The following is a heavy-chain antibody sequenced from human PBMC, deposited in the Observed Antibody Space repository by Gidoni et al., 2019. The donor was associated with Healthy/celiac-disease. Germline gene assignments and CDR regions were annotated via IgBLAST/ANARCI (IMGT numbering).Heavy chain of an antibody. V-gene: IGHV4-4*02. Sequence: QVQLQESGPGLVKPSGTLSPTCAVAGGSISSSNWWSWVRQPPGKGLEWIGEIYHSGSTNYNPSLQSRVTISVDKSKNQFSLKLSSVTAADTAVYYCARETYYYGSGSYPFDYWGQGTLVTVSS. J-gene: IGHJ4*02. CDR3: ARETYYYGSGSYPFDY. CDR1: GGSISSSNW. D-gene: IGHD3-10*01. CDR2: IYHSGST.